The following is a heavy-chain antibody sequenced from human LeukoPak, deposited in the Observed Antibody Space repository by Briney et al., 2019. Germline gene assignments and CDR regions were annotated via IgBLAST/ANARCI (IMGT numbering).Heavy chain of an antibody. J-gene: IGHJ4*02. D-gene: IGHD3-16*02. V-gene: IGHV3-15*05. CDR3: TTDPNFDYVWGTYRLDY. CDR1: GFTFSDAW. Sequence: GGSLRLSCAASGFTFSDAWMTWVRQAPGKGLEWVGPITSRTDGGTTDYAAPVKGKFTFSRDDSKNTLYLQMNSLKTEDTAVYYCTTDPNFDYVWGTYRLDYWGQGTLVTVSS. CDR2: ITSRTDGGTT.